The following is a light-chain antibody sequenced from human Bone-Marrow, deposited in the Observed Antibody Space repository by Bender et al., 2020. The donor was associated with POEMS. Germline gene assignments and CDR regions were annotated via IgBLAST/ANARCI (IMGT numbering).Light chain of an antibody. CDR2: EVT. J-gene: IGLJ1*01. CDR3: SSYAGNSYV. Sequence: QSALTQPPSASGSPGQSVTISCTGTSSDIGGYNFVSWYQQHPGKAPKLLIYEVTKRPSGVPDRFSGSKSVNTASLTVSGLQAEDEADYYCSSYAGNSYVFGGGTKVTVL. V-gene: IGLV2-8*01. CDR1: SSDIGGYNF.